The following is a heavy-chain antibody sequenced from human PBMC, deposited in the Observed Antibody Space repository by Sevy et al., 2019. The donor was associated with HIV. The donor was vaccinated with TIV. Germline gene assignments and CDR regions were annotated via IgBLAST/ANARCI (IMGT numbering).Heavy chain of an antibody. CDR1: GYTFTGYY. CDR3: ARVMGTLSYGMDV. CDR2: INPNSGGT. D-gene: IGHD1-1*01. V-gene: IGHV1-2*02. Sequence: ASVKVSCKASGYTFTGYYMHWVRQAPGQGLEWMGWINPNSGGTNYPQKFQGRVTMTRDTSISTAYMELSRLRSDDTDAYYCARVMGTLSYGMDVWGQGTTVTVSS. J-gene: IGHJ6*02.